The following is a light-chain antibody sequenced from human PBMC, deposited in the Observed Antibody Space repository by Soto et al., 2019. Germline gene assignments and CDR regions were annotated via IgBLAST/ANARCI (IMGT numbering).Light chain of an antibody. V-gene: IGLV2-18*02. CDR2: EVS. CDR3: SSYTSSSTVV. CDR1: SCDVGSYNR. J-gene: IGLJ2*01. Sequence: QSVLTQPPSVSGSPGQSVTISCTGTSCDVGSYNRVSWYQQPPGTAPKLMIYEVSNRPSGVPDRFSGSKSGNTASLTISGLQAEDEADYYCSSYTSSSTVVFGGGTKVTVL.